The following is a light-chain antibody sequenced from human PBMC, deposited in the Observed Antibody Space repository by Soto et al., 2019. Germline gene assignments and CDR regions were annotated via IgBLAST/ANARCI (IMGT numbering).Light chain of an antibody. CDR3: QHRNVWPPVT. Sequence: EIVLTQSPATLSLSPVERATLSCRASPSVTNFLAWYQQKPGQAPRLLIYGAFNRATGIPARFSGSESGTDFTLTISSLEPEDSAVYYCQHRNVWPPVTSGQGTLPEI. CDR1: PSVTNF. CDR2: GAF. J-gene: IGKJ5*01. V-gene: IGKV3-11*01.